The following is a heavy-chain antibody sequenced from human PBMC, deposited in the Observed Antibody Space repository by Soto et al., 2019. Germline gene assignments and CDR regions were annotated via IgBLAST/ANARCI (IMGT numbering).Heavy chain of an antibody. CDR2: INAGNGNT. CDR1: GYTFTSYG. CDR3: AREFPSLSSSWREYFQY. D-gene: IGHD6-13*01. V-gene: IGHV1-3*01. J-gene: IGHJ1*01. Sequence: GASVKVSCKASGYTFTSYGIHWVRQAPGQRLEWMGWINAGNGNTKYSQKVQDRITITRGRSADTAYMELSGLRSEDTAVYYCAREFPSLSSSWREYFQYWGQGTLVTVSS.